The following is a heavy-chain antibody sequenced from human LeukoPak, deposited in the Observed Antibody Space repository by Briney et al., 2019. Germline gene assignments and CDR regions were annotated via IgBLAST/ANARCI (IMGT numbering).Heavy chain of an antibody. D-gene: IGHD1-1*01. Sequence: PGGSLRLSCAASGFTFSSYAMHWVRQAPGKGLEYVSAISSNGGSTYYANSVKGRFTISRDNSKNTLYLQMGSLRAEDTAVYYCAREVLSWKSFDYWGQGTLVTVSS. CDR2: ISSNGGST. V-gene: IGHV3-64*01. CDR3: AREVLSWKSFDY. J-gene: IGHJ4*02. CDR1: GFTFSSYA.